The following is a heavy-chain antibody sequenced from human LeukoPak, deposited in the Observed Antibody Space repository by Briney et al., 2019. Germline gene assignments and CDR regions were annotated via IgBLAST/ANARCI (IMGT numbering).Heavy chain of an antibody. Sequence: PGGSRTLSCAASGFTFSSYEMNWVRQAPGKGLEWVSYISSSGSTIYYADSVKGRFTISRDNAKNSLYLQMNSLRAEDTAVYYCASVYGSGSYFHYYYGMDVWGQGTTVTVSS. J-gene: IGHJ6*02. CDR1: GFTFSSYE. D-gene: IGHD3-10*01. CDR3: ASVYGSGSYFHYYYGMDV. CDR2: ISSSGSTI. V-gene: IGHV3-48*03.